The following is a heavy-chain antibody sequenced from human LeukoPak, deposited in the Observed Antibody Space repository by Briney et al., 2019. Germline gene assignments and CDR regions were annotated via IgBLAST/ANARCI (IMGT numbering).Heavy chain of an antibody. CDR3: ARDGPMYSLNQFDY. D-gene: IGHD6-13*01. J-gene: IGHJ4*02. CDR2: IIPILGIA. CDR1: GYTFTSYG. Sequence: SVKVSCKASGYTFTSYGISWVRQAPGQGLEWMGRIIPILGIANYAQKFQGRVTITADKSTSTAYMELSSLRSEDTAVYYCARDGPMYSLNQFDYWGQGTLVTVSS. V-gene: IGHV1-69*04.